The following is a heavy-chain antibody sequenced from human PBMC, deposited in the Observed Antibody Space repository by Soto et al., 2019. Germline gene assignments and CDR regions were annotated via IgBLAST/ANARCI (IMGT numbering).Heavy chain of an antibody. J-gene: IGHJ4*02. CDR2: IYPSDSDT. CDR1: GYSLTGYW. CDR3: ARQSRRDGYNNIH. Sequence: GESLKISCRGSGYSLTGYWIAWVRQMPGKGLEWMGIIYPSDSDTRYSPSFQGQVTISADKSISTAYLQWSSLKASDTAMYYCARQSRRDGYNNIHWGQGTLVTVSS. V-gene: IGHV5-51*01. D-gene: IGHD5-12*01.